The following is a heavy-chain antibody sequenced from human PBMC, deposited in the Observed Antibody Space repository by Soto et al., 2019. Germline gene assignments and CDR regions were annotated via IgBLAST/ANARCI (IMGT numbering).Heavy chain of an antibody. CDR3: AKASGYSSGWRTYYYGMDV. Sequence: GGSLRLSCAASGFTFSSYAMSWVRQAPGKGLEWVSAISGSGGSTYYADSVKGRFTISRDNSKNTLYLQMNSLRAEDTAVYYCAKASGYSSGWRTYYYGMDVWGQGTTVTVSS. D-gene: IGHD6-19*01. V-gene: IGHV3-23*01. CDR1: GFTFSSYA. CDR2: ISGSGGST. J-gene: IGHJ6*02.